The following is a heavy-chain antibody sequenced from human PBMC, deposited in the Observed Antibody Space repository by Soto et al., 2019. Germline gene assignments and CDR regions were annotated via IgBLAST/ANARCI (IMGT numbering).Heavy chain of an antibody. D-gene: IGHD4-4*01. V-gene: IGHV3-9*01. J-gene: IGHJ6*02. CDR3: ATGYYSNSAYYYGTDV. Sequence: GGSLRLSWAASGFTFDDYAMHWVRQAPGKGLEWVSGISWNSGSIGYADSVKGRFTISRDNAKNSLYLQMNSLRAEDTALYYCATGYYSNSAYYYGTDVWGQGTMVTVSS. CDR2: ISWNSGSI. CDR1: GFTFDDYA.